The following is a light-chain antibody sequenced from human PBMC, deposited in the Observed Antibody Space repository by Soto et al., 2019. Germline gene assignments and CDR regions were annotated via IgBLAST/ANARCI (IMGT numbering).Light chain of an antibody. J-gene: IGLJ2*01. V-gene: IGLV2-14*01. Sequence: QSALTQPASVSGSPGQSLTISCTGTSSDVGGYNYVSWYQQHPGNAPKLMISEVTNRPSGVSYRFSGSKSGNTASLTISGLQAEDEADYYCSSYTSSSIVVFGGGTKVTVL. CDR1: SSDVGGYNY. CDR3: SSYTSSSIVV. CDR2: EVT.